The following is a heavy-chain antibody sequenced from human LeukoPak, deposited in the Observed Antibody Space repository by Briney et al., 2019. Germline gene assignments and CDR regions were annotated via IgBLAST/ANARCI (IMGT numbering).Heavy chain of an antibody. CDR2: ISPYIGNT. V-gene: IGHV1-18*01. Sequence: ASVKVSCKASGYTFTKYDIHWVRQAPGQGLEWMGWISPYIGNTYYSQKLQGRVTMTTDTSTTTAYMELRSLRSDDTGVYYCARAWTGYSYGDYWGQGTLVTVSS. D-gene: IGHD5-18*01. CDR3: ARAWTGYSYGDY. J-gene: IGHJ4*02. CDR1: GYTFTKYD.